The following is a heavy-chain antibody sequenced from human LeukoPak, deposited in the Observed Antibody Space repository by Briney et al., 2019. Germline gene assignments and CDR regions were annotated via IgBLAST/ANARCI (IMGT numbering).Heavy chain of an antibody. D-gene: IGHD5-24*01. V-gene: IGHV6-1*01. CDR2: TYYRSKWYN. CDR1: GDSVSRNSAA. J-gene: IGHJ5*02. CDR3: ARADGDRDGYTFWFDP. Sequence: SHTVSLTCAISGDSVSRNSAAWNWIRQSPSRGLEWLGRTYYRSKWYNDYAVSVESRITINPDTSNNQFSLQLNSVTPEDTAVYYCARADGDRDGYTFWFDPWGQGTLVTVCS.